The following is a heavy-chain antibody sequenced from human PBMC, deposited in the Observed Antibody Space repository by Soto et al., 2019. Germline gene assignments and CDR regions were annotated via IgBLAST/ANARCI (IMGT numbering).Heavy chain of an antibody. D-gene: IGHD3-3*01. J-gene: IGHJ6*02. Sequence: ASVKVSCKASGYTFTSYGISWVRQAPGQGLEWMGWISAYNGNTNYAQKLQGRVTMTTDTSTSTAYMELRSLRSDDTAVYYCARDTPLNDFCSGYYPNYYYYYGMDVWGQGTTVTVSS. CDR1: GYTFTSYG. CDR3: ARDTPLNDFCSGYYPNYYYYYGMDV. CDR2: ISAYNGNT. V-gene: IGHV1-18*01.